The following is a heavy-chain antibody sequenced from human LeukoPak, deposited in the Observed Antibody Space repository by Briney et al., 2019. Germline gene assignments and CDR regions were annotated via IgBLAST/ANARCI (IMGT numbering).Heavy chain of an antibody. Sequence: GGSLRLSCAASGFTFTDHHMSWIRQAPGKGLEWISYISFSHHTNYADSVKGRFTISRGDARNSLFLQMNSLRAEDTAVYYCAREHSSVSSESKGYDLWGQGTLVTVSS. CDR1: GFTFTDHH. CDR2: ISFSHHT. J-gene: IGHJ5*02. CDR3: AREHSSVSSESKGYDL. D-gene: IGHD6-19*01. V-gene: IGHV3-11*06.